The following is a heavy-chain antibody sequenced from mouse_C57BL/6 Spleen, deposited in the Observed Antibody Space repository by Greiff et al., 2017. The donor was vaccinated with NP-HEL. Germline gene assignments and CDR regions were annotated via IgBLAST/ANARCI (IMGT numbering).Heavy chain of an antibody. CDR2: ISNGGGST. CDR3: ARGGDPYWYFDV. V-gene: IGHV5-12*01. Sequence: EVKLVESGGGLVQPGGSLKLSCAASGFTFSDYYMYWVRQTPEKRLEWVAYISNGGGSTYYPDTVKGRFTISRDNAKNTLYLQMSRLKSEDTAMYDCARGGDPYWYFDVWGTGTTVTVSS. J-gene: IGHJ1*03. D-gene: IGHD3-3*01. CDR1: GFTFSDYY.